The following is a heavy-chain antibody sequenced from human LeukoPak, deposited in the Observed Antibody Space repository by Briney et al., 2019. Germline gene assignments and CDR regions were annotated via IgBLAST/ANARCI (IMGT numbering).Heavy chain of an antibody. CDR1: GFTFSSYS. CDR3: ARELLIADSN. D-gene: IGHD3-16*01. J-gene: IGHJ4*02. CDR2: ISSSSSTI. V-gene: IGHV3-48*01. Sequence: PGGSLRLSCAASGFTFSSYSMNWVRRAPGKGLEWVSYISSSSSTIYYADSVKGRFTISRDNAKNSLYLQMNSLRAEDTAVYYCARELLIADSNWGQGTLVTVSS.